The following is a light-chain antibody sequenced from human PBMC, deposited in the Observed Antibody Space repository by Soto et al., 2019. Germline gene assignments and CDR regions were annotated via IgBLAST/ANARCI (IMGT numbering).Light chain of an antibody. CDR3: SSYTSLSSRV. CDR2: EVS. J-gene: IGLJ1*01. Sequence: QSALTQPASVSGSPGQSITISCTGTSSDVGGYNYVSWYQQHPGKAPKLMIYEVSNRPSGVSNRFSGSKSGNTASLTISGLQAEDEADYYCSSYTSLSSRVFGTGTKVTV. CDR1: SSDVGGYNY. V-gene: IGLV2-14*01.